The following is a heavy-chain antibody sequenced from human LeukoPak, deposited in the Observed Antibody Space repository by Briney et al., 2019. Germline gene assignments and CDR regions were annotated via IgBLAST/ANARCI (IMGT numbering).Heavy chain of an antibody. CDR2: IYTSGST. CDR1: GGSTSSYY. D-gene: IGHD1-7*01. V-gene: IGHV4-4*07. CDR3: ARGGELLNY. Sequence: SETLSLTCTVSGGSTSSYYWSWIRQPAGKGLEWIGRIYTSGSTSYSPSLKSRVTISLDTSKNQFSLRLSSVTAADTAVYYCARGGELLNYLGQGTLVTVSS. J-gene: IGHJ4*02.